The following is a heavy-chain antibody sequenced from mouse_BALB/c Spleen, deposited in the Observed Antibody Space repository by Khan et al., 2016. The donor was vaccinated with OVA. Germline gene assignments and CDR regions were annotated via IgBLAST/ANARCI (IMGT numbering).Heavy chain of an antibody. D-gene: IGHD1-2*01. CDR3: ARELRLGGFAY. V-gene: IGHV2-6-7*01. CDR2: IWSDGST. J-gene: IGHJ3*01. Sequence: VQLQQSGPGLVAPSQSLSITCTVSGFSLTGYGVNWVRQPPGKDLEWLGMIWSDGSTDYNSALNSRLSINKDNSKSQVFLKMNSLQTDDTARYFCARELRLGGFAYWGQGTLVTVST. CDR1: GFSLTGYG.